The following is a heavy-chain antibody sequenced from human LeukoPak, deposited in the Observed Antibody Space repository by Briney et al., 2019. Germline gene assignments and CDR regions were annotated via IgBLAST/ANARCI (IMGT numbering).Heavy chain of an antibody. Sequence: ASVKVSCKASGYTFTSYGISWVRQAPGQGLEWMGWISAYNGNTNYAQKLRGRVTMTTDTSTSTAYMELRSLRSDDTAVYYCARSIRAGDYWKYYFDYWGQGTLVTVSS. CDR2: ISAYNGNT. J-gene: IGHJ4*02. D-gene: IGHD4-17*01. V-gene: IGHV1-18*01. CDR1: GYTFTSYG. CDR3: ARSIRAGDYWKYYFDY.